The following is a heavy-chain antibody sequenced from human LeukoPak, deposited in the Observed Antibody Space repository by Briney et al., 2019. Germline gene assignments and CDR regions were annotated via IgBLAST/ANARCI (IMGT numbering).Heavy chain of an antibody. CDR1: GGSISSGGYY. J-gene: IGHJ4*02. CDR3: ARESWWNTVRTGTTNY. Sequence: PSETLSLTCTVSGGSISSGGYYWSWIRQPPGKGLEWIGYIYHSGSTYYNPSLKSRVTISVDRSKNQFSLKLSSVTAADTAVYYCARESWWNTVRTGTTNYWGQGTLVTVSS. V-gene: IGHV4-30-2*01. CDR2: IYHSGST. D-gene: IGHD1/OR15-1a*01.